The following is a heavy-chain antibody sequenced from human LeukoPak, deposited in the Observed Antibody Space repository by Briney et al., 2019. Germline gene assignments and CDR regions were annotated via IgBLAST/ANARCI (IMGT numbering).Heavy chain of an antibody. CDR2: ISTYNGNT. CDR1: GYTFTSYG. D-gene: IGHD3-9*01. J-gene: IGHJ6*04. Sequence: ASVKVSCKASGYTFTSYGISWVRQAPGQGLEWMGWISTYNGNTNYAQKLQGRVTMTTDTSTSTAYMELRSLRSDDTAVYYCARDIKVFDWFEGYGMDVWGKGTTVTVSS. CDR3: ARDIKVFDWFEGYGMDV. V-gene: IGHV1-18*04.